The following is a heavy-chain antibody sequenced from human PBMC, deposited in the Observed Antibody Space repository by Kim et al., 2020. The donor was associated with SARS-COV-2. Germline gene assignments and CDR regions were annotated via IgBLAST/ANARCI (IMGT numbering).Heavy chain of an antibody. CDR2: IYYSGST. V-gene: IGHV4-39*01. J-gene: IGHJ4*01. CDR1: VEPISSSNYY. Sequence: SATLSLTCTVSVEPISSSNYYWDWISPPAGKWLVWIGSIYYSGSTYSYPSIRRRIAIHIDTSQNQFSLKLSSVTDAAKVAYYCASSRDLGSRCFDFWG. D-gene: IGHD2-15*01. CDR3: ASSRDLGSRCFDF.